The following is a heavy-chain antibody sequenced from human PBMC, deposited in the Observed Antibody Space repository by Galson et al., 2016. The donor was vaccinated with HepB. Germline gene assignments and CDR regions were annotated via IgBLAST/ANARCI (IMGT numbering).Heavy chain of an antibody. CDR2: INQEGSQR. CDR1: GFRFGDYW. V-gene: IGHV3-7*05. D-gene: IGHD6-13*01. J-gene: IGHJ3*01. CDR3: ARDRLAAAASWVAFDL. Sequence: SLRLSCAASGFRFGDYWMTWVRQAPGKGLEWVANINQEGSQRNYVDSVRGRFTISRDNAKNSLYLQISSLRAEDMALYYCARDRLAAAASWVAFDLWGQGTMVTVSS.